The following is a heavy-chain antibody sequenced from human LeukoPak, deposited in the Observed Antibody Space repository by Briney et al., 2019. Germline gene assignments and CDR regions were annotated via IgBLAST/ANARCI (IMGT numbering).Heavy chain of an antibody. V-gene: IGHV4-34*01. CDR1: GGSFSGYY. J-gene: IGHJ4*02. CDR3: ARGRGSCSSTSCYPKYYFDY. Sequence: ETLSLTCAVYGGSFSGYYWSSIREPPGKGLKWIGEINHSGSTNYNPSLKSRVTISVDTSKNQFSLKLSSVTAADTAVYYCARGRGSCSSTSCYPKYYFDYWGQGTLVTVSS. CDR2: INHSGST. D-gene: IGHD2-2*01.